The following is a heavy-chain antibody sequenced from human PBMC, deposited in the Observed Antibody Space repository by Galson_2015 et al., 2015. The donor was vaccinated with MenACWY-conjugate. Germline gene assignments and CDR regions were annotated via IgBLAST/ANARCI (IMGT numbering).Heavy chain of an antibody. CDR3: AKDQVAAAMMGRYGY. Sequence: SLRLSCAASGFTFSTYAMSWVRQAPGKGLEWVSGVSGSGESTYYADSVKGRFTISRDNSENRLYLQMNSLRAEDTAVYYCAKDQVAAAMMGRYGYWGQGTLVTVSS. V-gene: IGHV3-23*01. CDR1: GFTFSTYA. D-gene: IGHD2-21*02. J-gene: IGHJ4*02. CDR2: VSGSGEST.